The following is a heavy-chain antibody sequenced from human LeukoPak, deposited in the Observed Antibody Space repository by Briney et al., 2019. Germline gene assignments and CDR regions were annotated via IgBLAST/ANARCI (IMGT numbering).Heavy chain of an antibody. V-gene: IGHV3-23*01. Sequence: TGGSLRLSCAASGFTFSSYAMSWVRQAPGKGLEWVSAISGSGGSTYYADSVKGRFTISRDNSKNTLDLQMNSLRAEDTAVYYCAREQGSSWVAFDIWGQGTMVTVSS. CDR2: ISGSGGST. D-gene: IGHD6-13*01. CDR1: GFTFSSYA. J-gene: IGHJ3*02. CDR3: AREQGSSWVAFDI.